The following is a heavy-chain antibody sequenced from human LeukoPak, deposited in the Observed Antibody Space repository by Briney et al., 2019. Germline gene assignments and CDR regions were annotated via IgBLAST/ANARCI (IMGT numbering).Heavy chain of an antibody. Sequence: GESLKISCKVSGXSFSSYCIGWVRQMPGKGLEWMRIIYIGDSDTRYSPSFQGRVTISADKSINTAYLQWSSLKASDTALYYCASAYSYIHFDYWGQGTLVTVSS. J-gene: IGHJ4*02. D-gene: IGHD5-18*01. CDR3: ASAYSYIHFDY. CDR2: IYIGDSDT. CDR1: GXSFSSYC. V-gene: IGHV5-51*01.